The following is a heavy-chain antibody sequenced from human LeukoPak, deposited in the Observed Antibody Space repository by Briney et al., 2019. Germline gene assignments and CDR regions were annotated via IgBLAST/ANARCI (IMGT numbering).Heavy chain of an antibody. CDR2: ISSSGSTI. CDR3: ARDYGIAAAGKGFDY. D-gene: IGHD6-13*01. J-gene: IGHJ4*02. CDR1: GFTFSSYE. Sequence: SGGSLRLSCAASGFTFSSYEMNWVRQAPGKGLEWVSYISSSGSTIYYADSVKGRFTISRDNAKNSLYLQMNSLRAEDTAVYYCARDYGIAAAGKGFDYWGQGTLVTVSS. V-gene: IGHV3-48*03.